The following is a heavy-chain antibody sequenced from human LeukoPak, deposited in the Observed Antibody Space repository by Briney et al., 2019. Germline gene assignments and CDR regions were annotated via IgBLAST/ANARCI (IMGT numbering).Heavy chain of an antibody. D-gene: IGHD6-19*01. Sequence: PGGSLRLSCAASGFTFTNYAXSWXXXAPGXGLEWVXXISGIGASTYYADSVKGRFTISRDNSKNTLYLQMISLRAEDTAVYYCAKDFGLAVAGTSNFDYWGQGALVTVSS. J-gene: IGHJ4*02. V-gene: IGHV3-23*01. CDR2: ISGIGAST. CDR3: AKDFGLAVAGTSNFDY. CDR1: GFTFTNYA.